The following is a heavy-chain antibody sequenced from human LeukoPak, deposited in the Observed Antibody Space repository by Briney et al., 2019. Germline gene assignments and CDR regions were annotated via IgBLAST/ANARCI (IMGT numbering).Heavy chain of an antibody. CDR2: IYYSGST. CDR1: GGSISSYY. D-gene: IGHD3-10*01. J-gene: IGHJ5*02. Sequence: SETLSLTCTVSGGSISSYYWTWIRQSPGKGLEWIGYIYYSGSTNYNPSLKSRVTISVDTSKNQFSLKLSSVTAADTAVYYCARESAPHIWFGEFYNWFDPWGQGTLVTVSS. V-gene: IGHV4-59*01. CDR3: ARESAPHIWFGEFYNWFDP.